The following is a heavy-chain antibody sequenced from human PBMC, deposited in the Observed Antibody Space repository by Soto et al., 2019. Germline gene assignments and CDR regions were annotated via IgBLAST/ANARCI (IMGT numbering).Heavy chain of an antibody. J-gene: IGHJ5*02. CDR3: AREMGYSYGHGWFDP. CDR2: ISPNSGNT. V-gene: IGHV1-18*04. D-gene: IGHD5-18*01. Sequence: GASVKVSCKASGYTFTAYYMHWVRQAPGQGLEWMGWISPNSGNTNYAQKLQGRVTMTTDTSTSTAYMELRSLRSDDTAVYYCAREMGYSYGHGWFDPWGQGTLVTVSS. CDR1: GYTFTAYY.